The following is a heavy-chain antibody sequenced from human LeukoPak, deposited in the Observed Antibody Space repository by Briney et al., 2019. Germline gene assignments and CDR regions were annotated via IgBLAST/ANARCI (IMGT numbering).Heavy chain of an antibody. Sequence: GGSLRLSCAASRFTLSTYWMSWVRQAPGKGLEWVAHIKQDGSQEYYVDSVKGRFTISRDSAKNSLYLQMNSLRAEDTAVYYCARPSYSSSSSVWGQGTMVTVSS. CDR2: IKQDGSQE. CDR3: ARPSYSSSSSV. J-gene: IGHJ3*01. CDR1: RFTLSTYW. V-gene: IGHV3-7*01. D-gene: IGHD6-6*01.